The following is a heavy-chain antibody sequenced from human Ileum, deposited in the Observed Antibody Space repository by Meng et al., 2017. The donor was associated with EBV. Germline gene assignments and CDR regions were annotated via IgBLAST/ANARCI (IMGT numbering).Heavy chain of an antibody. CDR1: GGSISRSNFY. J-gene: IGHJ4*02. V-gene: IGHV4-39*07. CDR3: TRECIDTTGAYERSDY. Sequence: QRRLRESGPGLVKPSETLSLMCSVSGGSISRSNFYWGWVRQTPGKGLEWIASIHHSGSTYYNPSLRSRVTMSVDTSKNQFSLRLTSVTAADTALYFCTRECIDTTGAYERSDYWGQGSLVTVSS. CDR2: IHHSGST. D-gene: IGHD2-8*02.